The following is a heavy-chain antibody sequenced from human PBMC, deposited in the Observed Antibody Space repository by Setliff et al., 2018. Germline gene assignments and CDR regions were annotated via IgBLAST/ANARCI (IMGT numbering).Heavy chain of an antibody. CDR1: GYIFSTYG. CDR3: ARVFFGVNDGLYHYFYMDI. CDR2: ISANNGHT. V-gene: IGHV1-18*01. D-gene: IGHD3-10*01. J-gene: IGHJ6*03. Sequence: GASVKVSCKASGYIFSTYGITWVRQAPGQGLEWMGWISANNGHTKYVQKFQGRVTMTTDTSISTAYLELSSLRSEDTAVYYCARVFFGVNDGLYHYFYMDIWGKGTTVTVSS.